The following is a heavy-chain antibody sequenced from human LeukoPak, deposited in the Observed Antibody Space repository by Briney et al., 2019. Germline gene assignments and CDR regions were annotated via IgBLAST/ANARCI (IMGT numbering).Heavy chain of an antibody. CDR2: MNPNSGNT. CDR1: GYTFTSYD. Sequence: ASVKVSCKASGYTFTSYDINWVRQATGQGLEWMGWMNPNSGNTGYAQKFQGRVTMTRNTSISTAYMELSSLRSEATALYYCASGSQEIVRGVINYYYYGMDVWGQGTTVPVSS. D-gene: IGHD3-10*01. J-gene: IGHJ6*02. V-gene: IGHV1-8*01. CDR3: ASGSQEIVRGVINYYYYGMDV.